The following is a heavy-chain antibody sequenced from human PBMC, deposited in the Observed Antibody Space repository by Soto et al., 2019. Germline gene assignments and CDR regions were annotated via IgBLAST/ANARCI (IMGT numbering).Heavy chain of an antibody. J-gene: IGHJ4*02. D-gene: IGHD6-19*01. V-gene: IGHV1-18*04. Sequence: ASGKVSCKASGYTFTNTGIASVRQAPGQGLEWMGWISAYNGNTNYAQKLQGRVTMTTDTSTSTAYMELRSLRSDDTALYYFARTERSGCYPFVSDYWGRGSLVPVSS. CDR2: ISAYNGNT. CDR3: ARTERSGCYPFVSDY. CDR1: GYTFTNTG.